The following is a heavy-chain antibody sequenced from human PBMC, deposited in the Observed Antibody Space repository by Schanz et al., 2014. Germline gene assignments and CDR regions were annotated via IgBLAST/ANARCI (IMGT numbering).Heavy chain of an antibody. J-gene: IGHJ5*02. V-gene: IGHV1-69*04. CDR1: GGTFNSYA. D-gene: IGHD3-22*01. CDR3: AREASLYDRGWFDA. Sequence: VQLEQSGAEVKKPGSSVKVSCKASGGTFNSYAFGWVRQAPGQGLEWMGRIIPILGVTHYAQKFQVRVAITADKSTTTACMELNNLNSDDTAVYYCAREASLYDRGWFDAWGQGTLVTVSS. CDR2: IIPILGVT.